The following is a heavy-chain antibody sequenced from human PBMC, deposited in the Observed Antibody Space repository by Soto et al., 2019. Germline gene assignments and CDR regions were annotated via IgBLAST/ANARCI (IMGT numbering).Heavy chain of an antibody. D-gene: IGHD5-18*01. V-gene: IGHV4-34*01. CDR1: GGSFSGYY. CDR2: INHSGST. J-gene: IGHJ4*02. CDR3: ARVEGIQLWLSHNYYFDY. Sequence: QVQLQQWGAGLLKPSETLSLTCAVYGGSFSGYYWSWIRQPPGKGLEWIGEINHSGSTNYNPSLKSRVTISVDTSKNQFSLKLSSVTAADTAVYYCARVEGIQLWLSHNYYFDYWGQGTLVTVSS.